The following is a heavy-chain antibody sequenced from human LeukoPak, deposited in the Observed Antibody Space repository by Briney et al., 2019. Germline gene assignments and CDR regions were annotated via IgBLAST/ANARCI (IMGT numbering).Heavy chain of an antibody. CDR2: ISAYNGNT. J-gene: IGHJ5*02. V-gene: IGHV1-18*01. CDR3: ARDVDAQRGNWFVP. D-gene: IGHD2-2*01. Sequence: GASVRVSCKASGYTFTSYGISWVRQAPGQGLEWMGWISAYNGNTNYAQKLQGRVTMTTDTSTSTAYMELRSLRSDDTAVYYCARDVDAQRGNWFVPWGQGTLVTVSS. CDR1: GYTFTSYG.